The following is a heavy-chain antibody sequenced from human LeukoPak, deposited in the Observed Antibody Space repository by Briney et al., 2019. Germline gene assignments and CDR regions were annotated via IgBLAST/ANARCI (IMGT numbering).Heavy chain of an antibody. Sequence: GESLKISCKGSGYTFTTYWIAWVRQMPGKDLEWMGIIYPGDSDTRYSPSFQGQVTISADKSITTAYLQWSSLKASDTATYYCARRDAGLAFDYWGQGTLVTVSS. V-gene: IGHV5-51*01. D-gene: IGHD6-13*01. CDR3: ARRDAGLAFDY. J-gene: IGHJ4*02. CDR2: IYPGDSDT. CDR1: GYTFTTYW.